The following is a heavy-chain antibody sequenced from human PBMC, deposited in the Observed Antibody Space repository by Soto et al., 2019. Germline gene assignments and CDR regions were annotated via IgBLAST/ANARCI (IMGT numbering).Heavy chain of an antibody. V-gene: IGHV4-34*01. J-gene: IGHJ5*02. CDR3: ARGGIAPCFDP. CDR1: GGSFSGYY. Sequence: PSETLSLTCAVYGGSFSGYYWSWIRQPPGKGLEWIGEINHSGSTNYNPSLKSRVTISVDTSKNQFSLKLSSVTAADTAVYYCARGGIAPCFDPWGKGTLVTLSS. CDR2: INHSGST. D-gene: IGHD2-21*01.